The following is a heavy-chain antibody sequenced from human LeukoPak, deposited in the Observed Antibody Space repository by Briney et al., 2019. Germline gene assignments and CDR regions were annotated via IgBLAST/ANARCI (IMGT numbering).Heavy chain of an antibody. CDR2: ISNDATAT. CDR1: GFTCRNYG. V-gene: IGHV3-23*01. J-gene: IGHJ4*02. Sequence: GSLRLSCAASGFTCRNYGMNWARQAPGKGREWVSAISNDATATFYADSGKGRFTVSRDNSKNTLYLQMNRLRAEDTALYFCAKPSGSYYVYWGQGSLGTVSS. CDR3: AKPSGSYYVY. D-gene: IGHD3-10*01.